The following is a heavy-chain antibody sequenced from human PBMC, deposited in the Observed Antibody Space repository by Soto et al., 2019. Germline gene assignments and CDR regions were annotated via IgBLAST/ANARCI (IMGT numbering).Heavy chain of an antibody. J-gene: IGHJ4*02. CDR2: IYYSGDT. V-gene: IGHV4-39*01. CDR1: GGSVSSGSYY. Sequence: SETLSLTCTVSGGSVSSGSYYWAWVRQPPGKGLEWIANIYYSGDTYFHPSLRSRLTVSVDTSKNQFSLKLSSLTAADTAMYYCASLQVPGNFDYWGQGTLVTVSS. CDR3: ASLQVPGNFDY. D-gene: IGHD6-13*01.